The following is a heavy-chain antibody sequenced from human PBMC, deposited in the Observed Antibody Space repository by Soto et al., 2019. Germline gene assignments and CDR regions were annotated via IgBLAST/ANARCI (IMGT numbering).Heavy chain of an antibody. CDR2: IFYSGST. CDR1: SGSISSYY. J-gene: IGHJ4*02. Sequence: QMQLQESGPGLVKPSETLSLTCSVSSGSISSYYWGWIRRPPGKGLELIGYIFYSGSTNYNPSLKTRVTISVDTSMNQFALKVRSVTAADTAIYFCARHYPIGNNWNYFDYWGRGTIVAVSS. V-gene: IGHV4-59*08. D-gene: IGHD1-1*01. CDR3: ARHYPIGNNWNYFDY.